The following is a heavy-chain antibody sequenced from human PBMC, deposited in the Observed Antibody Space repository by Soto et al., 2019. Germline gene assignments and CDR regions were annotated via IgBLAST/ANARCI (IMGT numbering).Heavy chain of an antibody. CDR2: IIPIFGTA. J-gene: IGHJ3*02. D-gene: IGHD2-15*01. CDR3: ARDIEGYCSGGSCYVGAFDI. V-gene: IGHV1-69*01. CDR1: GGTFSSYA. Sequence: QVQLVQSGAEVKKPGSSVKVSCKASGGTFSSYAISWVRQAPGQGLEWMGGIIPIFGTANYAQKFQGRVTITADESTSTAYMELSSLRSEDTAVYYCARDIEGYCSGGSCYVGAFDIWGPGTMVTVSS.